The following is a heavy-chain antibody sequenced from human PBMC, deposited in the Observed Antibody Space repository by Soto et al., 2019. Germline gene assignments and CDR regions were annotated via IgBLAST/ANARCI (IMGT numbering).Heavy chain of an antibody. J-gene: IGHJ4*02. CDR2: GYYSGTT. CDR3: ARSHNWNDPFGY. Sequence: SETLSLTCTVSGGCIGSYYWSWIRQPPGKGLEWIGCGYYSGTTNYNPSLKSRVTISVDTSKNQFSLKLNSVTAADTAVYFCARSHNWNDPFGYWGQGALVTVSS. CDR1: GGCIGSYY. D-gene: IGHD1-1*01. V-gene: IGHV4-59*08.